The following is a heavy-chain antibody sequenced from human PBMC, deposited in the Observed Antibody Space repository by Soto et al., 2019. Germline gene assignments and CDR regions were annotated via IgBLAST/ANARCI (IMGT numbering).Heavy chain of an antibody. Sequence: SETLSLTCTVSGGSISSGGYYWSWIRQHPGKGLEWIGYIYYSGSTYYNPSLKSRVTISVDTSKNQFSLKLSSVTAADTAVYYWARVGRDIYDFLLVYSPYSYSSMDVGGKGTTV. V-gene: IGHV4-31*03. J-gene: IGHJ6*03. D-gene: IGHD3-9*01. CDR3: ARVGRDIYDFLLVYSPYSYSSMDV. CDR2: IYYSGST. CDR1: GGSISSGGYY.